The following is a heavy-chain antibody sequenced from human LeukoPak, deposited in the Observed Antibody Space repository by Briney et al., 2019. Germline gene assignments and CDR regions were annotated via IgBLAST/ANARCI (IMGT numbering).Heavy chain of an antibody. V-gene: IGHV4-34*01. CDR3: ARGPSPSGDFSLVY. Sequence: SGTLCLTCAVSGGSFSGYYWSWIRQPPGKGLEWVGEINHSGSTKYNPSLKSRVTTSVDTSKNQFSLKLSSVAAADTAVYYCARGPSPSGDFSLVYWGQGTLVTVSS. CDR2: INHSGST. CDR1: GGSFSGYY. D-gene: IGHD4-17*01. J-gene: IGHJ4*02.